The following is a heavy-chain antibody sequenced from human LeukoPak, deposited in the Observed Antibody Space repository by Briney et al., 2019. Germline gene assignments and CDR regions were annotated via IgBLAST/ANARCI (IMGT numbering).Heavy chain of an antibody. CDR2: IIPIFGTA. Sequence: ASVKVSCKASGGTFSSYAISWVRQAPGQGLEWMGGIIPIFGTANYAQKFQGRVTITTDESTSTAYMELSSLRSEDTAVYYCARDGAQMPPAAIYEVRWFDPWGQGTLVTVSS. V-gene: IGHV1-69*05. D-gene: IGHD2-2*01. CDR1: GGTFSSYA. CDR3: ARDGAQMPPAAIYEVRWFDP. J-gene: IGHJ5*02.